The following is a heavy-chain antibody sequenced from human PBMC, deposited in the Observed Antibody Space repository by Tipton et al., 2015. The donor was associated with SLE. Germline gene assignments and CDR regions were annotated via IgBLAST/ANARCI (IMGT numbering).Heavy chain of an antibody. J-gene: IGHJ4*02. CDR1: GFTFSSYE. CDR3: ARDRVAVAGNYFDY. V-gene: IGHV3-48*03. D-gene: IGHD6-19*01. CDR2: ISSSGSTI. Sequence: SLRLSCAASGFTFSSYEMNWVRQAPGKGLEWVSYISSSGSTIYYADSVKGRFTISRDNAKNSLYLQMNSLRAEDTAVYYCARDRVAVAGNYFDYWGQGTLVTVSS.